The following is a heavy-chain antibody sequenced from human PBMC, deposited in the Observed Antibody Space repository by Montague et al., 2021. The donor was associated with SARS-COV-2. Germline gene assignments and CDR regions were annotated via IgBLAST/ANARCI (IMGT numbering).Heavy chain of an antibody. V-gene: IGHV4-39*01. D-gene: IGHD6-19*01. CDR1: GGSISSSTYY. CDR2: IYYRGST. J-gene: IGHJ4*02. CDR3: ATHEDPSGWIRGPFDF. Sequence: SETLSLTCTVSGGSISSSTYYWAWIRQPPGKGLEWIGSIYYRGSTYYNPSLKSRVFISVDTSKKQLSLTLTSVTAADTAVYYCATHEDPSGWIRGPFDFWGQGTLLSVSS.